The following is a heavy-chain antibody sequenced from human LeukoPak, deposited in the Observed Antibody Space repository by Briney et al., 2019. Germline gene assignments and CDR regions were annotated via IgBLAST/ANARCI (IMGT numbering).Heavy chain of an antibody. V-gene: IGHV4-4*07. CDR1: GGSISSYY. J-gene: IGHJ3*02. Sequence: SETLSLTCTVSGGSISSYYWSWIRQPAGKGLEWIGRIYTSGSTNYNPSLKSRVTMSVDTSKNQFSLKLSSVTAADTAVYYCVRWLPLYEAFDIWGQGTMVTVSS. CDR3: VRWLPLYEAFDI. D-gene: IGHD6-19*01. CDR2: IYTSGST.